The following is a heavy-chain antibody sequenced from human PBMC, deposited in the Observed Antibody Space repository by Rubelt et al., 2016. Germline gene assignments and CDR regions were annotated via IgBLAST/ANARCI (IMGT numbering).Heavy chain of an antibody. CDR2: ISSSSSTI. V-gene: IGHV3-48*02. J-gene: IGHJ6*02. CDR3: ARDRPAAISYYYYYGMDV. D-gene: IGHD2-2*02. CDR1: S. Sequence: SMNWVRQAPGKGLEWVSYISSSSSTIYYADSVKGRFTISRDNAKNSLYLQMNSLRDEDTAVYYCARDRPAAISYYYYYGMDVWGQGTTVTVSS.